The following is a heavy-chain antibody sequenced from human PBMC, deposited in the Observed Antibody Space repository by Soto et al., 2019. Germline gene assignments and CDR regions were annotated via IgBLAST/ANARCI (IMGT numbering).Heavy chain of an antibody. J-gene: IGHJ4*02. CDR2: IWYDGSNK. V-gene: IGHV3-33*01. CDR3: ARDLGTYPGSYFDY. Sequence: GGSLSLSCAASGFTFRSYGLFWVRQAPGKGLEWVALIWYDGSNKYYADSVRGRFTISRDDSKNTLYLQMNSLRAEDTAVYHCARDLGTYPGSYFDYWGRGTLVTVCS. CDR1: GFTFRSYG. D-gene: IGHD2-15*01.